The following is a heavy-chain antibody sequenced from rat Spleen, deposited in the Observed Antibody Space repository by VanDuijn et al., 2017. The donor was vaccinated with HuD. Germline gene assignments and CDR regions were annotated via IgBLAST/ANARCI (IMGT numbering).Heavy chain of an antibody. CDR1: GFTFSDYY. CDR3: TTENYWFTY. Sequence: EVQLVESGGGLVQPGRSLKLSCAASGFTFSDYYMAWVRQAPTKGLEWVASISYDGGSTYYPDSVKGRFTVSRDNVKSTLYLQMNSLRSEDTATYYCTTENYWFTYWGQGTLVTVSS. CDR2: ISYDGGST. D-gene: IGHD1-10*01. J-gene: IGHJ3*01. V-gene: IGHV5-20*01.